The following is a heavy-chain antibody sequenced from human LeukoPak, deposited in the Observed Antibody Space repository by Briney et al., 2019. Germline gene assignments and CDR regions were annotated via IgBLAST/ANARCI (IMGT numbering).Heavy chain of an antibody. CDR1: GFNFNSFA. J-gene: IGHJ4*02. Sequence: GGSLRLSCAASGFNFNSFAMSWVRQAPEKGPEWVSSISGSGGAIFYADSVKGRFTISRDNSKNTLYLQMNSLRADDTAVYYCAKHDGEYYYNKFHFEHWGQGTLVTVSS. CDR2: ISGSGGAI. D-gene: IGHD3-10*01. CDR3: AKHDGEYYYNKFHFEH. V-gene: IGHV3-23*01.